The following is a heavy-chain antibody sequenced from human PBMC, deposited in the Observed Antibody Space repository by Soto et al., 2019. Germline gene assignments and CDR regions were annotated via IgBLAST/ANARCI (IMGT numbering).Heavy chain of an antibody. J-gene: IGHJ6*02. CDR3: ARERYCSGGSCYGMDV. D-gene: IGHD2-15*01. CDR2: ISYDGSNK. CDR1: GFTFSSYA. Sequence: GGSLRLSCAASGFTFSSYAMHWVRQAPGKGLEWVAVISYDGSNKYYADSVKGRFTISRDNSKNTLYLQMNSLRAEDTAVYYCARERYCSGGSCYGMDVWGQGTTVTVSS. V-gene: IGHV3-30-3*01.